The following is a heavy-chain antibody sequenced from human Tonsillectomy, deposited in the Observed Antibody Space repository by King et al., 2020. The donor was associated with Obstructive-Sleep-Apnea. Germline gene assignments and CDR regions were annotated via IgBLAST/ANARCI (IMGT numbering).Heavy chain of an antibody. CDR3: TKVRGYGDYAGVDY. CDR2: IRSKVYGGTT. J-gene: IGHJ4*02. CDR1: GFTFGDFA. V-gene: IGHV3-49*03. D-gene: IGHD4-17*01. Sequence: DVQLVESGGGLVQPGRSLRLSCTASGFTFGDFALTWFRQAPGKGLEWVGFIRSKVYGGTTEYAASVRGRFTISRDDSKSIAYLQVNSLRTEDTAVYYCTKVRGYGDYAGVDYWGQGTLVTVSS.